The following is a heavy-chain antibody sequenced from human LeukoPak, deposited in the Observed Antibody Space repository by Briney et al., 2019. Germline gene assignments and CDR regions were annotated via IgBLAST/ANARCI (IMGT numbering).Heavy chain of an antibody. Sequence: GGSLRLSCAASGVSISNSAMSWVRQAPGKGLEWVSLIIASSGSTFYADSVKGRFTISRDNSKNTLFLQMNSLRAEDTAVYYCAKGAYDYIEMGYFDYWGQGTLVTVSS. V-gene: IGHV3-23*01. CDR1: GVSISNSA. CDR3: AKGAYDYIEMGYFDY. J-gene: IGHJ4*02. CDR2: IIASSGST. D-gene: IGHD5-12*01.